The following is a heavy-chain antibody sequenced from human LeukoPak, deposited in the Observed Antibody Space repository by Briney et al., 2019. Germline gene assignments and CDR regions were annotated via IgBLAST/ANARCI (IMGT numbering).Heavy chain of an antibody. CDR2: ISYDGSKT. CDR3: ATDGDNRYYYDSTGYPPLDY. V-gene: IGHV3-30*03. J-gene: IGHJ4*02. CDR1: GFTFNTYA. Sequence: HPGGSLRLSCVASGFTFNTYAMHWVRQAPGKGLEWVTVISYDGSKTYYADSVKGRFTVSRDNSKNTLYLQMNSLRVEDSAVYFCATDGDNRYYYDSTGYPPLDYWGQGTLVTVSS. D-gene: IGHD3-22*01.